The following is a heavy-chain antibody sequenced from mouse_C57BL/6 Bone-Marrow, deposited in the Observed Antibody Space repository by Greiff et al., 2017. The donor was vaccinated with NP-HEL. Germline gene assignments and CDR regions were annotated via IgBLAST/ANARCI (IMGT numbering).Heavy chain of an antibody. D-gene: IGHD2-2*01. Sequence: QVQLQQSGAELARPGASVKLSCKASGYTFTSYGISWVKQRTGQGLEWIGEIYPRSGNTYYNEKFKGKATLTADKSSSTAYMELRSLTSEDSAVYFCARGFMVTTSPVFAYWGQGTLVTVSA. J-gene: IGHJ3*01. CDR1: GYTFTSYG. CDR2: IYPRSGNT. CDR3: ARGFMVTTSPVFAY. V-gene: IGHV1-81*01.